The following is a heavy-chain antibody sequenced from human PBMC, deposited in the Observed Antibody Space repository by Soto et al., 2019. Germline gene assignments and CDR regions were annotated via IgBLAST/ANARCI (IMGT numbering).Heavy chain of an antibody. CDR2: ISYDGSNK. D-gene: IGHD3-9*01. CDR1: GFTFSSYA. J-gene: IGHJ6*02. Sequence: QVQLVESGGGVVQPGRSLRLSCAASGFTFSSYAMHWVRQAPGKGLEWVAVISYDGSNKYYADSVKGRFTISRDNSKNTLYLQMNSLRAEDTAVYYCAREEFRYFDWLQHGMDVWGQGTTVTVSS. V-gene: IGHV3-30-3*01. CDR3: AREEFRYFDWLQHGMDV.